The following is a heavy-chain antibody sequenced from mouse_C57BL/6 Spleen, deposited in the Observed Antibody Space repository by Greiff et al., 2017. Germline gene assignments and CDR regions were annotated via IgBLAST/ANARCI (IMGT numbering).Heavy chain of an antibody. D-gene: IGHD1-1*01. V-gene: IGHV10-3*01. CDR3: VREGDYYGSSYNYYAMDY. CDR1: GFTFNTYA. J-gene: IGHJ4*01. CDR2: IRSKSSNYAT. Sequence: DVKLVESGGGLVQPKGSLKLSCAASGFTFNTYAMHWVRQAPGKGLEWVARIRSKSSNYATYYADSVKDRFTISRDDSQSMLYLQMNNLKTENTAMYYCVREGDYYGSSYNYYAMDYWGQGTSVTVSS.